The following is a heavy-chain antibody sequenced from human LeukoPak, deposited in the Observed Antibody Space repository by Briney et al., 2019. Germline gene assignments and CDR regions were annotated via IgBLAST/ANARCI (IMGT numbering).Heavy chain of an antibody. D-gene: IGHD1-14*01. CDR3: ARGKIGSRRAYYYHYMDV. CDR2: IYYSGST. J-gene: IGHJ6*03. V-gene: IGHV4-59*01. Sequence: SETLSLTCTVSGGSISSYYWSWIRQPPGKGLEWIGYIYYSGSTNYNPSLKSRVTISVDTSKNQFSLKLSSVTAAYTAVYYCARGKIGSRRAYYYHYMDVWGKGTTVTVSS. CDR1: GGSISSYY.